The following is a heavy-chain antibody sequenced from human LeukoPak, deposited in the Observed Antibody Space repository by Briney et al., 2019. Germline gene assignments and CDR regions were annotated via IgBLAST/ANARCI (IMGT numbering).Heavy chain of an antibody. CDR1: GFTVSSTY. J-gene: IGHJ4*02. D-gene: IGHD4/OR15-4a*01. Sequence: GGSLRLSCAASGFTVSSTYMSWVCQAPGKGLEWVSVIYSGGTTYYADSVKGRFTISRDNSKNTLYLQMNSLRTEDTAVYYCARDLYDYGSYWGQGTLVTVSS. CDR2: IYSGGTT. V-gene: IGHV3-66*01. CDR3: ARDLYDYGSY.